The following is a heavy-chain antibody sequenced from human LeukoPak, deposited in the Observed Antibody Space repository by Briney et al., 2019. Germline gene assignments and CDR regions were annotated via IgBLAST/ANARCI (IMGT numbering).Heavy chain of an antibody. CDR2: ISGSGGST. CDR1: GFTFSSYA. CDR3: AKGNLLYYYDSSGYYYYFDY. D-gene: IGHD3-22*01. V-gene: IGHV3-23*01. Sequence: GGSLRLSCAASGFTFSSYAMSWVRQAPGKGLEWISAISGSGGSTYYADSVKGRFTISRDNSKNTLYLQMNSLRAEDTAVYYCAKGNLLYYYDSSGYYYYFDYWGQGTLVTVSS. J-gene: IGHJ4*02.